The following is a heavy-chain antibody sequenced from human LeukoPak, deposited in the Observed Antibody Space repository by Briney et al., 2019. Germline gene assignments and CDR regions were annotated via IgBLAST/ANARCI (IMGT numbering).Heavy chain of an antibody. CDR1: GYTFTAYY. J-gene: IGHJ4*02. Sequence: ASVKVSCKASGYTFTAYYVHWVRPAPGQGLEWMGWINPNSGDTSSAQKFQGRVTMTRDTSISTVYMELSSLRSDDTAVYYCARDYIDPGNYTPLGYWGQGTLVTVSS. D-gene: IGHD1-7*01. CDR3: ARDYIDPGNYTPLGY. CDR2: INPNSGDT. V-gene: IGHV1-2*02.